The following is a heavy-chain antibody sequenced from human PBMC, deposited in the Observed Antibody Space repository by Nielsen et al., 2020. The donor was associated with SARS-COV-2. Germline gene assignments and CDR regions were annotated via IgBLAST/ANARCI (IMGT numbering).Heavy chain of an antibody. Sequence: GESLKISCAASGFTFSSYWMSWVRQAPGKGLEWVAVISYDGSNKYYADSVKGRFTISRDNSKNTLYLQMNSLRAEDTAVYYCAKDQAPPAGARAQLWFTSFYYFDYWGQGTLVTVSS. CDR2: ISYDGSNK. CDR3: AKDQAPPAGARAQLWFTSFYYFDY. J-gene: IGHJ4*02. CDR1: GFTFSSYW. V-gene: IGHV3-30*18. D-gene: IGHD5-18*01.